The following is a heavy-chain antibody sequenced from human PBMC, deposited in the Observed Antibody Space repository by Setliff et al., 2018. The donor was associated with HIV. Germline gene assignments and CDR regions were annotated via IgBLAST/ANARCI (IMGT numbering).Heavy chain of an antibody. CDR3: ARWHPPYGFWEEDY. V-gene: IGHV4-59*08. CDR2: IYYSGST. D-gene: IGHD3-10*01. J-gene: IGHJ4*02. Sequence: SETLSLTCTVSGGSMSTYYWSWIRQPPGKGLEWIGNIYYSGSTYYNPSLKTRVTISVDGSKNQFSLKLKSVTAADTAVYYCARWHPPYGFWEEDYWGQGTLVTVSS. CDR1: GGSMSTYY.